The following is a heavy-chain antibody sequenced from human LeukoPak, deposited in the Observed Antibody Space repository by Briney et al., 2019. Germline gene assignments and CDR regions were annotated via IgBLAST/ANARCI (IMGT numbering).Heavy chain of an antibody. D-gene: IGHD1-1*01. CDR3: AKDVLRTTGTTPLLYFDY. CDR2: ISGSGGST. Sequence: GGSLRLSCAASGFTFSSYAMSWVRQAPGKGLEWVSAISGSGGSTYYADSVKGRFTIPRDNSKNTLYLQMNSLRAEDTAVYYCAKDVLRTTGTTPLLYFDYWGQGTLVTVSS. J-gene: IGHJ4*02. V-gene: IGHV3-23*01. CDR1: GFTFSSYA.